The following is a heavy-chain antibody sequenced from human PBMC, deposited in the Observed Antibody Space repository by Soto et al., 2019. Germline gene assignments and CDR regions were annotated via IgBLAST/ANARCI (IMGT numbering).Heavy chain of an antibody. CDR1: GFTFDDYA. V-gene: IGHV3-9*01. CDR2: INWNSGSI. CDR3: VKDESINWYSGHFRH. D-gene: IGHD6-13*01. J-gene: IGHJ1*01. Sequence: DVQLVESGGGLVQPGRSLRLSGAASGFTFDDYAMHWVRQVPGKGLEWVSGINWNSGSIGYADSVKGRFAISRDNAKNSLHLQMNSLRAEDTAFYYCVKDESINWYSGHFRHWGQGTLVTVSS.